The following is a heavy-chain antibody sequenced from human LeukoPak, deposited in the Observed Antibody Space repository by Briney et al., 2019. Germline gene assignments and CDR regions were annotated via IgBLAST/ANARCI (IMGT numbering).Heavy chain of an antibody. J-gene: IGHJ4*02. CDR2: INHSGST. V-gene: IGHV4-34*01. Sequence: PSETLSLACAVYGGSFSGYYWSWTRQPPGKGLEWIGEINHSGSTNYNPSLKSRVTISVDTSKNQFSLKLSSVTAADTAVYYCARGGGYCSGGSCSELDYWGQGTLVTVSS. D-gene: IGHD2-15*01. CDR3: ARGGGYCSGGSCSELDY. CDR1: GGSFSGYY.